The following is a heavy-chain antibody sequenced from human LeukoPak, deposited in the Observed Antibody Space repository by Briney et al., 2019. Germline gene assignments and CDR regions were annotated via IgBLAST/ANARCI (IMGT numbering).Heavy chain of an antibody. CDR1: GYTFSN. V-gene: IGHV1-46*01. CDR2: IYPSGGST. CDR3: ARETTTSFYFDY. J-gene: IGHJ4*02. Sequence: ASVKVSCKASGYTFSNIHWVRQAPGQGLEWMGIIYPSGGSTIYAQKFQGRVTMTRDTSTSTVYMELSSLRSEDTAVYYCARETTTSFYFDYWGQGTLVTVSS. D-gene: IGHD4-17*01.